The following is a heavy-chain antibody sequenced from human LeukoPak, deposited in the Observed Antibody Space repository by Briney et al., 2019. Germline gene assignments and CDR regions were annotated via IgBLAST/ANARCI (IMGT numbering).Heavy chain of an antibody. CDR1: GFTFNNYA. J-gene: IGHJ4*02. CDR2: ISGRGGTT. V-gene: IGHV3-23*01. CDR3: AKEETDYYASSVYYPIDY. Sequence: GGSLRLSCAASGFTFNNYAMTWVRQAPRKGLEWVSSISGRGGTTDYADSVKGRFTISRDNSQNTLYLQMNSLRAEDTAVYYCAKEETDYYASSVYYPIDYWGQGTLVTVSS. D-gene: IGHD3-22*01.